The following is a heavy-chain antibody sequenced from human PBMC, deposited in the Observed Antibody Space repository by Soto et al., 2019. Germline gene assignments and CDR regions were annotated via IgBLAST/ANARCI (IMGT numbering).Heavy chain of an antibody. V-gene: IGHV3-9*01. D-gene: IGHD3-10*02. CDR2: MYASGDV. Sequence: EVQLVESGGDLVQPGRSLRLSCATSGFALRDSAMHWVRQVPGGGLKWVSGMYASGDVGYADSVKGRFTMSRDVAKNARCLRGRRGGGGGGGWGDCVKDNLSGGADVWGQGTTVAVSS. CDR3: VKDNLSGGADV. J-gene: IGHJ6*02. CDR1: GFALRDSA.